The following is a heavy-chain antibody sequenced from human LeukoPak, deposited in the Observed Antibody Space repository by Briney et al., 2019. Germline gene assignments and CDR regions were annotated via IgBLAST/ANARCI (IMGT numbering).Heavy chain of an antibody. V-gene: IGHV4-39*01. CDR2: IYYSGST. Sequence: SETLSLTCTVSGGSISSSSYYWGWIRQPPGKGLEWIGSIYYSGSTYYNPSLKSRFTISVDTSKNLFSLKLSSVTAADTAVYYCARQISTYYYGSGSSIPKNFDYWGQGTLVTVSS. J-gene: IGHJ4*02. CDR1: GGSISSSSYY. CDR3: ARQISTYYYGSGSSIPKNFDY. D-gene: IGHD3-10*01.